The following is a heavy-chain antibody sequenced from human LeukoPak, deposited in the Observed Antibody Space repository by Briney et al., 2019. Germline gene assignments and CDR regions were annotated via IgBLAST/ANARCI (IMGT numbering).Heavy chain of an antibody. D-gene: IGHD6-19*01. V-gene: IGHV3-48*04. Sequence: GGSLRLSCAASGFTFSSYSMNWVRQAPGKGLEWVSYISSSGSTIYYADSVKGRFTISRDNAKNSLYLQMNSLRAEDTAVYYCARGQWLGYYFDYWGQGTLVTVSS. CDR3: ARGQWLGYYFDY. CDR1: GFTFSSYS. J-gene: IGHJ4*02. CDR2: ISSSGSTI.